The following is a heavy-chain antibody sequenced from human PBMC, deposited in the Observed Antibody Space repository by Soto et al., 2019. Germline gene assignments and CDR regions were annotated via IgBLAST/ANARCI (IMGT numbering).Heavy chain of an antibody. Sequence: SSEILSLRDWVDGVTIGTYGWGWIRQPPGKGLEWIGYNYHSGTTNYNPSLKSRVTISVDTSKNQFSLRLTSVTAADTAIYYCVREAYIGYGHAIDHWGQGTLVTVSS. CDR2: NYHSGTT. CDR1: GVTIGTYG. V-gene: IGHV4-59*01. CDR3: VREAYIGYGHAIDH. D-gene: IGHD5-12*01. J-gene: IGHJ4*02.